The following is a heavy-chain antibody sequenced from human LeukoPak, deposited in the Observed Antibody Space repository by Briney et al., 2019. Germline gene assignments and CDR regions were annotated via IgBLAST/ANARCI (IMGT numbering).Heavy chain of an antibody. J-gene: IGHJ4*02. V-gene: IGHV3-48*03. Sequence: PGGSLRLSCVGSGFIFNIYEMNWVRQAPGKGLEWLSYIGSSDSTTHYADSVKGRFTISRDNAKNSLYLQMNSLRVEDTAVYYCARGPGVRIDYWGQGTLVTVSS. CDR3: ARGPGVRIDY. CDR2: IGSSDSTT. D-gene: IGHD1-14*01. CDR1: GFIFNIYE.